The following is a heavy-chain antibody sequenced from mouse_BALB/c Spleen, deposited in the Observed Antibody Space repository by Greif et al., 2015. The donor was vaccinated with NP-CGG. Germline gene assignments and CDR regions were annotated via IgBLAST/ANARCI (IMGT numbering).Heavy chain of an antibody. Sequence: EVQVVESGGGLVQPGGSRKLSCAASGFTFSSFGMHWVRQAPEKGLEWVAYISSGSSTIYYADTVKGRFTISRDNPKNTLFLQMTSLRSGDTAMYYCARTTVVAYYAMDYWGQGTSVTVSS. V-gene: IGHV5-17*02. J-gene: IGHJ4*01. CDR2: ISSGSSTI. CDR1: GFTFSSFG. D-gene: IGHD1-1*01. CDR3: ARTTVVAYYAMDY.